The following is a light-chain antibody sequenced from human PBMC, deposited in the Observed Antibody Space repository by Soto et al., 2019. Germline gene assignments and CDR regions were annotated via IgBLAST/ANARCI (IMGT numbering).Light chain of an antibody. Sequence: EIVMTQSPATLSVSPGERATLSCRASQSVRSNLAWYQQTPGQSPRLLIYGASTRATGIPARFSGSGSGTDFTLTISSLEPEDFAVYYCQQYNNWPRTFGQGTKVDIK. V-gene: IGKV3-15*01. J-gene: IGKJ1*01. CDR2: GAS. CDR1: QSVRSN. CDR3: QQYNNWPRT.